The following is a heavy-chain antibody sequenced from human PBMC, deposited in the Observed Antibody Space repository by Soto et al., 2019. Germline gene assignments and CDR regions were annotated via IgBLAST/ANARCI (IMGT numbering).Heavy chain of an antibody. V-gene: IGHV3-48*01. CDR1: GFTFSSYS. J-gene: IGHJ4*02. D-gene: IGHD5-18*01. Sequence: PGGSLRLSCAASGFTFSSYSMNWVRQAPGKGLEWVSYISSSSSTIYYADSVKGRFTISRDNAKNSLYLQMNSLRAEDTAVYYCAREGTRYSYGFPYYFDYWGQGTLVTVSS. CDR3: AREGTRYSYGFPYYFDY. CDR2: ISSSSSTI.